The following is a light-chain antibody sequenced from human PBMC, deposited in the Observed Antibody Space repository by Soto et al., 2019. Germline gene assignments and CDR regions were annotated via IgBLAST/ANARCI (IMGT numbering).Light chain of an antibody. CDR1: QVISSY. CDR2: AAS. Sequence: IQATHAPSCLSASAGDRVAISCRASQVISSYLAWYQQKPGRAPKLLIYAASTLQSGVPSRFSGSGSGTEFTLTITSLQPEDFATYYCQQLNSFPITFGQGTRLAI. CDR3: QQLNSFPIT. J-gene: IGKJ5*01. V-gene: IGKV1-9*01.